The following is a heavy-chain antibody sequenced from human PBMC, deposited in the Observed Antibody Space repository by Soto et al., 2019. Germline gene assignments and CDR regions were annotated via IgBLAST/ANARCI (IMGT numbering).Heavy chain of an antibody. J-gene: IGHJ5*02. V-gene: IGHV4-30-2*01. CDR3: ARVGIAAAHRWFDP. D-gene: IGHD6-13*01. CDR2: IYHSGST. Sequence: TLSLTCAVSGGSISSGGYSWSWIRQPPGKGLEWIGYIYHSGSTYYNPSLRSRVTISVDRSKNQFSLKQSSVTAADTAVYYCARVGIAAAHRWFDPWGQGTLVTVSS. CDR1: GGSISSGGYS.